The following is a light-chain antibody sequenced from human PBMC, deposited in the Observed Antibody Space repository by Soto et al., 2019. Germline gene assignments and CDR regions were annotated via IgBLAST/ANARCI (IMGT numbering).Light chain of an antibody. CDR3: KQYNDWQRT. CDR1: QSISDT. CDR2: SAS. V-gene: IGKV3-15*01. J-gene: IGKJ1*01. Sequence: EIVMTQSPAALSVSPGERATLSCRASQSISDTLAWYQQKPGQAPRLLIYSASRRATGFPARFSGSGSGTDFTLTISSLQSEDFAFYYCKQYNDWQRTFGQGTKVDIK.